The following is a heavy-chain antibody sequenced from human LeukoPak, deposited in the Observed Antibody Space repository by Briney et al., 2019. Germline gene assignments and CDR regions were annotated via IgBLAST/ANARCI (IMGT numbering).Heavy chain of an antibody. J-gene: IGHJ4*02. CDR3: ARGIDYGTFDY. Sequence: ASVKVSCKASGYTFTSYGISWVRQAPGQGLEWMGWISTYSDSTNYAQKLQGRVTMTTDTSTSIAYMELRRLRSNDTAVFFCARGIDYGTFDYWGQGTLVSVSS. CDR1: GYTFTSYG. CDR2: ISTYSDST. V-gene: IGHV1-18*01. D-gene: IGHD3-16*01.